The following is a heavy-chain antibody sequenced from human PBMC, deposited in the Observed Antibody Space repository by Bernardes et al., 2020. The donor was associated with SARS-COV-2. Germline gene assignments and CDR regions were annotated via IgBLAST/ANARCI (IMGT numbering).Heavy chain of an antibody. Sequence: GGVLRIPCAAPGFTFCSHGNSRGRQGPGKGAGGGPGISGSGGRTYYADSVKGRFTISRDNSKNTLYLQMNSLRAEDTAVYYCAKDPPKDYYDSFFDYWGQGTLVTVSS. CDR3: AKDPPKDYYDSFFDY. V-gene: IGHV3-23*01. CDR2: ISGSGGRT. CDR1: GFTFCSHG. J-gene: IGHJ4*02. D-gene: IGHD3-22*01.